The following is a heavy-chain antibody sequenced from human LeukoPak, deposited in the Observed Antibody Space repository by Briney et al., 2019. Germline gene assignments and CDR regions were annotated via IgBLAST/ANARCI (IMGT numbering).Heavy chain of an antibody. D-gene: IGHD3-10*01. CDR2: ISGSGGST. CDR1: GFTFSSYA. V-gene: IGHV3-23*01. J-gene: IGHJ4*02. CDR3: AKDLYYYGSGSSGFDY. Sequence: GGSLRLSCAASGFTFSSYAMSWVRQAPGKGLEWVLAISGSGGSTYYADSVKGRFTISRDNSKNTLYLQMNSLRAEDTAVYYCAKDLYYYGSGSSGFDYWGQGTLVTVSS.